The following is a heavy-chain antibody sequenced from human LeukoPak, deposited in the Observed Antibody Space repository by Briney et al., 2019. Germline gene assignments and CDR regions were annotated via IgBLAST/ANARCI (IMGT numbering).Heavy chain of an antibody. D-gene: IGHD6-13*01. CDR3: ARDEREQQLGSY. Sequence: SVTVSCKASGGTFSSYAISWVRQAPGQGLEWMGGIIPIFGTANYAQKFQGRVTITADESTSTAYMELSSLRSEDTAVYYCARDEREQQLGSYWGQGTLVTVSS. J-gene: IGHJ4*02. CDR2: IIPIFGTA. V-gene: IGHV1-69*13. CDR1: GGTFSSYA.